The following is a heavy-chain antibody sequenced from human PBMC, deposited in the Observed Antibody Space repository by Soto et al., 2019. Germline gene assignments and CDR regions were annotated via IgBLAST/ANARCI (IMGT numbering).Heavy chain of an antibody. J-gene: IGHJ4*02. Sequence: GGSLRLSCAASGFTFSSYSMNWVRQAPGKGLEWVSYISSSSSTIYYADSVKGRFTISRDNAKNSLYLQMNSLRDEDTAVYYCARDESFKDLWFGEQPHSYYFDYWGQGTLVTVSS. V-gene: IGHV3-48*02. CDR1: GFTFSSYS. D-gene: IGHD3-10*01. CDR2: ISSSSSTI. CDR3: ARDESFKDLWFGEQPHSYYFDY.